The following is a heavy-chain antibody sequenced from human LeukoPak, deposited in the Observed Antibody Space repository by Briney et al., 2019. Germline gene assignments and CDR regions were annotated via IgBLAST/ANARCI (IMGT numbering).Heavy chain of an antibody. D-gene: IGHD6-13*01. Sequence: SVKVSCKASGGTFSSYAISWVRQAPGQGLEWMGGIIPIFGTANYAQKFQGRVTITADESTSTAYMELSSLRSEDTAVYYCATPAISYSSSWYETRGRLLNYWGQGTLVTVSS. J-gene: IGHJ4*02. V-gene: IGHV1-69*13. CDR1: GGTFSSYA. CDR2: IIPIFGTA. CDR3: ATPAISYSSSWYETRGRLLNY.